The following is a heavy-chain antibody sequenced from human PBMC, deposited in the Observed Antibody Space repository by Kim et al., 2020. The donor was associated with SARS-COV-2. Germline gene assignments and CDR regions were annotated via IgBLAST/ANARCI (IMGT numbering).Heavy chain of an antibody. V-gene: IGHV3-23*01. CDR1: GFIFNFYA. Sequence: GGSLRLSCAASGFIFNFYAMSWDRQAPGKGLEWVSTISGGGDRTYHADSAKGRFTISRDNSKNTLYLQMNSLRADDTAVYFCAKEITVVQGVIPKGFDYWGQGTLVTVFS. CDR2: ISGGGDRT. J-gene: IGHJ4*02. CDR3: AKEITVVQGVIPKGFDY. D-gene: IGHD3-10*01.